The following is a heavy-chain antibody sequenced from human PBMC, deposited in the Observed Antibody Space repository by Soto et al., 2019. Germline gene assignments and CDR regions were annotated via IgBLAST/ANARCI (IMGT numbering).Heavy chain of an antibody. J-gene: IGHJ5*02. CDR1: GGSISSYH. D-gene: IGHD6-13*01. V-gene: IGHV4-4*07. CDR3: ARAIIAAAGWYFDP. CDR2: VYSSGST. Sequence: SETLSLTCTVSGGSISSYHWSWIRQPAGKGLEWIGRVYSSGSTNYNPSLKSRVTMSVDTSKNQFSLKLSSGTAAAPAVYYCARAIIAAAGWYFDPWGQGTLVTVSS.